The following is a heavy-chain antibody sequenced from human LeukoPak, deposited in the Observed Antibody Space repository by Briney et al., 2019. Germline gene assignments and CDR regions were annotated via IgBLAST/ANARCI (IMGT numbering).Heavy chain of an antibody. CDR2: ISGSGDST. CDR3: AKVSPSITIFGVVHS. CDR1: GFTFSSYA. D-gene: IGHD3-3*01. V-gene: IGHV3-23*01. J-gene: IGHJ5*02. Sequence: GGSLRLSCAASGFTFSSYAMSWVRQAPGKGLEWVSAISGSGDSTYYADSVKGRFTISRDNSKNTLYLQMNSLRAEDTAVYYCAKVSPSITIFGVVHSWGQGTLVTVSS.